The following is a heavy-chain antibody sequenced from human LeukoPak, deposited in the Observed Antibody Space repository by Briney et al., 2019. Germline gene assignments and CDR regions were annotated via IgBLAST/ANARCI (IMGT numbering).Heavy chain of an antibody. CDR2: ITASGTAM. CDR1: GFTFRSYS. CDR3: ASSGSYRFDY. J-gene: IGHJ4*02. V-gene: IGHV3-48*02. Sequence: GGSLRLSCAASGFTFRSYSMNWVRQAPGKGLEWVSHITASGTAMFYADSVKGRFAISRDNAKNSLYLQMNSLRDEDTAVYYCASSGSYRFDYWGQGTLVTVSS. D-gene: IGHD1-26*01.